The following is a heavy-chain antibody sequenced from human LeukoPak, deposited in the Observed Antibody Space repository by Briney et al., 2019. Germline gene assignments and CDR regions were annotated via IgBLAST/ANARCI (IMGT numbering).Heavy chain of an antibody. CDR2: ISSSSSYI. J-gene: IGHJ6*02. CDR1: GFTFSSYS. V-gene: IGHV3-21*01. Sequence: GGSLRLSCAASGFTFSSYSMNWVRQAPGKGLEWVALISSSSSYIYYADSVKGRFTISRDNARNSLYLQMNSLRAEDTAVYYCARDGGQLERLGMDAWGQGTTVTVSS. CDR3: ARDGGQLERLGMDA. D-gene: IGHD1-1*01.